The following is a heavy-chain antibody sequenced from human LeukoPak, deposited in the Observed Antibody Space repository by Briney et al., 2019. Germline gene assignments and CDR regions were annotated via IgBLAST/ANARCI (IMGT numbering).Heavy chain of an antibody. CDR3: ARTQSQSGSYRYYFGY. Sequence: SETLSLTCAVYGGSFSGYYWSWIRQPPGGGLEWIGYVYYIANTNYNPSLKSRVTMSVDPSKNQFSLKVKSVTAADTAMYYCARTQSQSGSYRYYFGYWGQGTLVTVSS. V-gene: IGHV4-59*01. D-gene: IGHD1-26*01. CDR1: GGSFSGYY. J-gene: IGHJ4*02. CDR2: VYYIANT.